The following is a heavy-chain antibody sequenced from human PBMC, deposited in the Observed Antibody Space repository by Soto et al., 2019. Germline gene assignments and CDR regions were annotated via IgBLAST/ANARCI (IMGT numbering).Heavy chain of an antibody. V-gene: IGHV4-4*07. D-gene: IGHD3-10*01. CDR3: ARGSRATGTIDY. Sequence: QVQLQESGPGLVRPSETLSLTCNVSGVAIANYYWNWIRKPAGRTLEWIGRIYTNGKTHYNPSLKSRVTMSIDTSQNQFFLTLNSVTAADTAIYFCARGSRATGTIDYWGQGSFVPVSS. CDR2: IYTNGKT. CDR1: GVAIANYY. J-gene: IGHJ4*02.